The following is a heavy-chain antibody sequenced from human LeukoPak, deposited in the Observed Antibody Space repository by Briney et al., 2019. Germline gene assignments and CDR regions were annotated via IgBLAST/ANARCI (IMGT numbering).Heavy chain of an antibody. J-gene: IGHJ4*02. V-gene: IGHV4-4*08. CDR3: ARTLGWASSRYPFDG. D-gene: IGHD3-16*02. CDR2: IQTSGST. Sequence: SETLSLTCTVSGDSISGYSWSWIRQSPEKGLEWIGLIQTSGSTKYKPSLKSRVTISVDTSKNQFSLKVNSVTAADTAVYYCARTLGWASSRYPFDGWGQGTLVTVSS. CDR1: GDSISGYS.